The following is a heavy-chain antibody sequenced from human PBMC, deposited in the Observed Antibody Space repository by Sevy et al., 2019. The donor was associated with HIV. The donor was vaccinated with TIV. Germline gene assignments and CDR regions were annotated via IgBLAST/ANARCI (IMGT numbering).Heavy chain of an antibody. V-gene: IGHV3-30-3*01. CDR2: ISYDGSNK. D-gene: IGHD2-2*01. Sequence: GGSLRLSCAASGFTFSSYAMHWVRQAPGKGLEWVAVISYDGSNKYYADSVKGRFTISRDNSKNTLYLQMNSLRAEDTAVYYCARVNGGCSSTSCLAWGGVTNAFDIWGQGTMVTVSS. CDR3: ARVNGGCSSTSCLAWGGVTNAFDI. CDR1: GFTFSSYA. J-gene: IGHJ3*02.